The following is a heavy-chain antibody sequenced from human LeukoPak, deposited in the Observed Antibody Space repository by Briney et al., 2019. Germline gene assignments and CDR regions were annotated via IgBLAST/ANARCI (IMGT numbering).Heavy chain of an antibody. J-gene: IGHJ4*02. Sequence: SDTLSLTCAVSGVSFNDYYWSWVRQTPGKGLEWIGEINHSGYTNDSPSLKSRVTRSIDTSRKQFSLNVRSVTVADTGIYYCTRMTTGHDYWGQGTLVTVSS. V-gene: IGHV4-34*01. D-gene: IGHD4-17*01. CDR2: INHSGYT. CDR3: TRMTTGHDY. CDR1: GVSFNDYY.